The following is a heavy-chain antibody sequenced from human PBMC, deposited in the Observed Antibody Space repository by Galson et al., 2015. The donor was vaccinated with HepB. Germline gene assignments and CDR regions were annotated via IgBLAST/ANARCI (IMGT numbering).Heavy chain of an antibody. J-gene: IGHJ5*02. D-gene: IGHD2-15*01. CDR2: IWSDGSNK. V-gene: IGHV3-33*03. Sequence: SLRLSCAASGFTFGFYGMHWVRLAPGKGLEWVAVIWSDGSNKYYADSVKGRFTISRDNSKNTLELQMNSLRVEDTAVYYCVRSHSGGNWFDLWGQGTLVTVSS. CDR3: VRSHSGGNWFDL. CDR1: GFTFGFYG.